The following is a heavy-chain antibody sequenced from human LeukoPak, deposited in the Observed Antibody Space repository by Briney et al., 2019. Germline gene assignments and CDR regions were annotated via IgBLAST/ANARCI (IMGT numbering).Heavy chain of an antibody. CDR3: ARRTGVYSQPYDY. D-gene: IGHD2-8*01. Sequence: GGSLRLSCTVSGFTVSSNSMSWVRQAPGKGLEWVSFIYSDNTHYSDSVKGRFTISRDNSKNTLYLQMSSLRAEDPTVYYCARRTGVYSQPYDYWGEGTLVTVSS. CDR2: IYSDNT. CDR1: GFTVSSNS. V-gene: IGHV3-53*01. J-gene: IGHJ4*02.